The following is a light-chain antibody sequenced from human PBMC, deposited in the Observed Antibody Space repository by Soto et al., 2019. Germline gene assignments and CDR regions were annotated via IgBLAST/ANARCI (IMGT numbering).Light chain of an antibody. J-gene: IGLJ1*01. CDR3: CSYADVTTYV. CDR1: SNDVGSYDL. V-gene: IGLV2-23*02. Sequence: QSALTQPASVSGSPGQSITISCTGTSNDVGSYDLVSWYQQHPGKAPKLIIYEVNKRPSGFSHRFSGSKSGNTASLTISGLQAEDEADYYCCSYADVTTYVFGTGTKVTVL. CDR2: EVN.